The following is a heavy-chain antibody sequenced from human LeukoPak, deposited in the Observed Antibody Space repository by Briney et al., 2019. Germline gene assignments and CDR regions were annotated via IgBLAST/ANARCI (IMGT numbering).Heavy chain of an antibody. J-gene: IGHJ4*02. CDR3: ARVIDYYGSGSYYDPYYYFDY. Sequence: GASVKVSCKASGYTFTSYGISWVRQAPGQGLEWMGWISAYNGNTNYAQKLQGRVTMTTDTSTSTAYMELRSLRSDDTAVYYCARVIDYYGSGSYYDPYYYFDYWGQGTLVTVSS. D-gene: IGHD3-10*01. CDR2: ISAYNGNT. CDR1: GYTFTSYG. V-gene: IGHV1-18*01.